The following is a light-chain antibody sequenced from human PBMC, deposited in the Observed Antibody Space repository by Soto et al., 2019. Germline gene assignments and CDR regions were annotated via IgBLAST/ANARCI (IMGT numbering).Light chain of an antibody. V-gene: IGKV3-11*01. CDR2: DAS. CDR1: QSVSSY. J-gene: IGKJ4*01. Sequence: EIVLTQSPATLSLSPGERATLSCRASQSVSSYLAWYQQKPGQAPRLLIYDASNRATGIPARFSGSGSGTDFTLTIRSLEPEYFAVYYCQQRSNWPLLTFGGGTKVEIK. CDR3: QQRSNWPLLT.